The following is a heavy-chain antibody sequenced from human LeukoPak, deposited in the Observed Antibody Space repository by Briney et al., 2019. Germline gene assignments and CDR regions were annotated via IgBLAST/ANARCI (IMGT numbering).Heavy chain of an antibody. Sequence: SETLSLTCTVSGGSISSGDYYWSWIRQPPGKGLEWIGYIYYSGSTYYNPSLKSRVTISVDTSKNQFSLKLSSVTAADTAVYYCARWSLYQTGDNWFDPWGQGTLVIVSS. D-gene: IGHD7-27*01. J-gene: IGHJ5*02. CDR1: GGSISSGDYY. CDR3: ARWSLYQTGDNWFDP. V-gene: IGHV4-30-4*08. CDR2: IYYSGST.